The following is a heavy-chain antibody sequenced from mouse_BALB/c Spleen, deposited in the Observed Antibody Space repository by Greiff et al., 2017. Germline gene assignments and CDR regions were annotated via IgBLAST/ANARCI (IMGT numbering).Heavy chain of an antibody. Sequence: VQLQQPGAELVKPGASVKLSCKASGYTFTSYWMHWVKQRPGQGLEWIGEIDPSDSYTNYNQKFKGKATLTVDKSSSTAYMQLSSLTSEDSAVYYCARSGYGNYYAMDYWGQGTSVTVSS. V-gene: IGHV1-69*02. CDR2: IDPSDSYT. CDR1: GYTFTSYW. J-gene: IGHJ4*01. CDR3: ARSGYGNYYAMDY. D-gene: IGHD2-10*02.